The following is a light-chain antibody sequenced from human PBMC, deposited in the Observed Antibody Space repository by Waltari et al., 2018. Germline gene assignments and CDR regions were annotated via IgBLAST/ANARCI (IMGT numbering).Light chain of an antibody. V-gene: IGLV2-14*03. CDR1: SSDVGGSNY. CDR2: DVS. CDR3: SSYTSSNTYV. J-gene: IGLJ1*01. Sequence: QSALTQPASVSGSPGQSITISCTGTSSDVGGSNYVSWYQQNPGKGAKPMIVDVSDRPSGVSNRFSGSKSGNTASLTISGLQAEDEADYYCSSYTSSNTYVFGTGTKVTVL.